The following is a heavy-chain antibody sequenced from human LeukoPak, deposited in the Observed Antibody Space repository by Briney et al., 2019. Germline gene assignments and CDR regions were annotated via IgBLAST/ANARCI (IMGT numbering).Heavy chain of an antibody. D-gene: IGHD3-3*01. CDR1: GFTFDDYA. V-gene: IGHV3-9*01. Sequence: GVSLRLSCAASGFTFDDYAMHWVRQAPGKGLEWVSGISWNSGSIGYADSVKGRFTISRDNAKNSLYLQMNSLRAEDTALYYCAKDISRGYYDFWSGYYTGIRRYYYYGMDVWGQGTTVTVSS. J-gene: IGHJ6*02. CDR2: ISWNSGSI. CDR3: AKDISRGYYDFWSGYYTGIRRYYYYGMDV.